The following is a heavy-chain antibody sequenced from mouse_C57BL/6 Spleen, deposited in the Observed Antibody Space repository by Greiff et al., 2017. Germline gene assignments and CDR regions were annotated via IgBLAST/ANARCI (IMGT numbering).Heavy chain of an antibody. V-gene: IGHV5-16*01. Sequence: EVKLVESEGGLVQPGSSMKLSCTASGFTFSDYYMAWVRQVPEKGLEWVANINYDGSSTYYLDSLKSRFIISRDNAKNILYLQMSSLKSEDTATYYCARDSSGYGSAMDYWGQGTSVTVSS. J-gene: IGHJ4*01. D-gene: IGHD3-2*02. CDR3: ARDSSGYGSAMDY. CDR2: INYDGSST. CDR1: GFTFSDYY.